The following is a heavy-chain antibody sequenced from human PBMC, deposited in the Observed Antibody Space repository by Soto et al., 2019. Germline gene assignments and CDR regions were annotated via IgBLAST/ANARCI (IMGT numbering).Heavy chain of an antibody. CDR3: TRGPYYYDSIVYYPFDY. D-gene: IGHD3-22*01. V-gene: IGHV3-49*04. CDR1: GFTFGDYA. CDR2: IRSKAYGGTT. Sequence: GGSLRLSCTASGFTFGDYAMSWVRQAPGKGLEWVGFIRSKAYGGTTEYAASVKGRFTISRDDSKSIAYLQMNSLKTEDTAVYYCTRGPYYYDSIVYYPFDYWGQGTLVTVSS. J-gene: IGHJ4*02.